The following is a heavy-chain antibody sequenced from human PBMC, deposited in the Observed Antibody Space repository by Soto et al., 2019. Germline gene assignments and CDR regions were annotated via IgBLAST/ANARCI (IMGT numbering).Heavy chain of an antibody. D-gene: IGHD1-26*01. V-gene: IGHV4-30-2*01. Sequence: QLQLQESGSGLVKPSQTLSLTCTVSGGSVSSSNYSWSWIRQPPGKGLEWIGYIYHSGSTYYNPSLTSRVTISIDRSKTQFSLKLSSVTAADTAVYYCARGQRREDWFDPWGQGTLVTVSS. CDR2: IYHSGST. CDR3: ARGQRREDWFDP. J-gene: IGHJ5*02. CDR1: GGSVSSSNYS.